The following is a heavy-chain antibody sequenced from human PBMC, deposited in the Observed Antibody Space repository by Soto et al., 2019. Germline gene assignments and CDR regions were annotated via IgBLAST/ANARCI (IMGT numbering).Heavy chain of an antibody. D-gene: IGHD6-19*01. CDR1: GIEFSNYA. V-gene: IGHV3-23*01. Sequence: PGGSLRRSCVASGIEFSNYAMSWVRQAPGKGLEWVSISSASGRSIYHADSVKGRFTISRDNSKNTLYLHMTNLRAEDTAVYYCAKDGNWLDVYFDVWGQGTPVTVSS. CDR3: AKDGNWLDVYFDV. CDR2: SSASGRSI. J-gene: IGHJ4*02.